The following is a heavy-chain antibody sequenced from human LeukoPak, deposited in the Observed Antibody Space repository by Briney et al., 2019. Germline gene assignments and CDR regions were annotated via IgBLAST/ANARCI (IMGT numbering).Heavy chain of an antibody. Sequence: GGSLRLSCAASGFTLSSYAMHGVPEAPGKGLEWVAVISYDGSNKYYADSVKGRFPISRDNSKNTLYLQMNSLRAEDTPVYYCARENRHWRWLHPRGFAHWGQGTLVPVSS. CDR2: ISYDGSNK. J-gene: IGHJ4*02. CDR3: ARENRHWRWLHPRGFAH. V-gene: IGHV3-30*04. CDR1: GFTLSSYA. D-gene: IGHD5-24*01.